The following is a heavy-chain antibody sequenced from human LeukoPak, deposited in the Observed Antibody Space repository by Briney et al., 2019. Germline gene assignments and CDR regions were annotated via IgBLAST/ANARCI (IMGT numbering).Heavy chain of an antibody. V-gene: IGHV3-30*18. CDR1: GFTFSSYG. CDR2: ISYDGSNK. J-gene: IGHJ3*02. D-gene: IGHD1-26*01. Sequence: GGSLRLSCAASGFTFSSYGMHWARQAPGKGLEWVAVISYDGSNKYYADSVKGRFTISRDNSKNTLYLQMNSLRAEDTAVYYCAKGSGSYDFDAFDIWGQGTMVTISS. CDR3: AKGSGSYDFDAFDI.